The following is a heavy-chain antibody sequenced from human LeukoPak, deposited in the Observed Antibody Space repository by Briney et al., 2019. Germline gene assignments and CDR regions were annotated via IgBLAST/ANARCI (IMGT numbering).Heavy chain of an antibody. Sequence: SETLSLTCTVSGGSISSYDWSWIRQPPGKGLEWIGYIYYSGSTNYNPSLKSRVTISVDTSKNQFSLKLSSVTAADTAVYYCARVASPITIFGVAQGWFDPWGQGTLVTVSS. J-gene: IGHJ5*02. D-gene: IGHD3-3*01. CDR1: GGSISSYD. CDR3: ARVASPITIFGVAQGWFDP. V-gene: IGHV4-59*01. CDR2: IYYSGST.